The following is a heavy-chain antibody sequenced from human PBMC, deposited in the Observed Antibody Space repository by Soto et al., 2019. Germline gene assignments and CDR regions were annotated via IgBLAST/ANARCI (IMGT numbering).Heavy chain of an antibody. CDR1: GGTFSSYA. J-gene: IGHJ6*02. D-gene: IGHD6-19*01. CDR3: ARRRRVRYSSGWHDYYYYGMDV. V-gene: IGHV1-69*10. CDR2: IIPILGTA. Sequence: GASVKVSCKASGGTFSSYAISWVRQAPGQGLEWMGGIIPILGTANYAQKFQGRVTITADKSTSTAYMELSSLRSEDTAVYYCARRRRVRYSSGWHDYYYYGMDVWGQGTTVTVSS.